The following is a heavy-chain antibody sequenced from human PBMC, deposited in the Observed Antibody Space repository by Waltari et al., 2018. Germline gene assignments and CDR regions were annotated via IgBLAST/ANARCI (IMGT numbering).Heavy chain of an antibody. D-gene: IGHD3-3*01. CDR2: IIPILGIA. Sequence: QVQLVQSGAEVKKPGSSVKVSCRASGGTFSSYTISCVRPAPGQGLEWMGRIIPILGIANYAQKFQGRVTITADKSTSTAYMELSSLRSEDTAVYYCARDRSDFWSGHLDYWGQGTLVTVSS. J-gene: IGHJ4*02. V-gene: IGHV1-69*08. CDR3: ARDRSDFWSGHLDY. CDR1: GGTFSSYT.